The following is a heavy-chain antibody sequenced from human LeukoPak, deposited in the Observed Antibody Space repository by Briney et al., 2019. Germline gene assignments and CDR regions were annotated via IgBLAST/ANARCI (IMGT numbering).Heavy chain of an antibody. CDR2: IYTSGST. D-gene: IGHD3-10*01. CDR3: ARQEGYYGSGSDWFDP. Sequence: PSETLSLTCTVSGGSISSYYWSWIRQPAGKGLEWIGRIYTSGSTNYNPSLKSRVTISVDTSKNQFSLKLSSVTAADTAVYYCARQEGYYGSGSDWFDPWGQGTLVTVSS. CDR1: GGSISSYY. J-gene: IGHJ5*02. V-gene: IGHV4-4*07.